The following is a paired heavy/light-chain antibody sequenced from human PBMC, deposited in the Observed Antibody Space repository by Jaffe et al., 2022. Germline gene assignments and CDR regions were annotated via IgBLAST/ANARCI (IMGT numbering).Heavy chain of an antibody. V-gene: IGHV3-23*01. CDR2: ISGSDYNT. CDR1: GFTFSRYG. J-gene: IGHJ3*02. D-gene: IGHD6-19*01. Sequence: EVKLLESGGGLVQPGGSLRLSCVASGFTFSRYGMTWVRQAPWKGLEWVATISGSDYNTYYADSVKGRFTISRDNSKNTLSLQMNSLRVDDTAVYYCATDKLDGSLWYFAFDMWGQGTMVTVSS. CDR3: ATDKLDGSLWYFAFDM.
Light chain of an antibody. CDR1: QSVLYSANNKNY. Sequence: DIVMTQSPDSLAVSLGERATINCKSSQSVLYSANNKNYLAWYQFKPGQPPKLLIYWASTRESGVPDRFSGSGSGTDFTLSISSLQAEDVAVYYCQQYYKNPTTFGPGTKVEIK. V-gene: IGKV4-1*01. CDR2: WAS. J-gene: IGKJ3*01. CDR3: QQYYKNPTT.